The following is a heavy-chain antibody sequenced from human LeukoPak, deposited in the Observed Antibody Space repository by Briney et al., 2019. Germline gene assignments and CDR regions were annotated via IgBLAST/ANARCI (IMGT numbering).Heavy chain of an antibody. V-gene: IGHV3-21*01. CDR1: GLTFSSYS. Sequence: PGGSLRLSCAASGLTFSSYSMNWVRQAPGKGLEWVSSISSSSSYIYYADSVKGRFTISRDNAKNSLYLQMNSLRAEDTAVYYCARVGCSSTSCYVSYYYYMDVWGKGTTVTVSS. J-gene: IGHJ6*03. CDR2: ISSSSSYI. CDR3: ARVGCSSTSCYVSYYYYMDV. D-gene: IGHD2-2*01.